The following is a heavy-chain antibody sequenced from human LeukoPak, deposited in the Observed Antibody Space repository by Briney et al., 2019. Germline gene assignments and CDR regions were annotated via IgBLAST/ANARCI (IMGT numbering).Heavy chain of an antibody. Sequence: PGRSLRLSCAASGFTFSSYGMHWVRQAPGKGLEWVAVISYDGSNKYYADSVKGRFTISSDNSKNTLYLQMNSLRAEDTAVYYCAKGGVIANVWGQGTTVTVSS. CDR1: GFTFSSYG. CDR3: AKGGVIANV. D-gene: IGHD3-10*01. V-gene: IGHV3-30*18. CDR2: ISYDGSNK. J-gene: IGHJ6*02.